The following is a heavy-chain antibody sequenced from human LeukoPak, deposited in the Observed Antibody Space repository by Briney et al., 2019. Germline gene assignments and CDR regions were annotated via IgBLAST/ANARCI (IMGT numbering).Heavy chain of an antibody. CDR2: IKQDGSEK. CDR3: ARLGRWLQSAIDI. J-gene: IGHJ3*02. Sequence: GGSLRLSCAASGFTFSSYWMSWVRQAPGKGLEWVANIKQDGSEKYYVDSVKGRFTISRDNANNSLYLQMNSLRAEDTAVYYCARLGRWLQSAIDIWGQGTMVTVSS. D-gene: IGHD5-24*01. CDR1: GFTFSSYW. V-gene: IGHV3-7*01.